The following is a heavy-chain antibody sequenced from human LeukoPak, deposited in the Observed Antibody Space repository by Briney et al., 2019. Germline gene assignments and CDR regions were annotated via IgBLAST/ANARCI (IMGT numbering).Heavy chain of an antibody. J-gene: IGHJ4*02. CDR1: GGSISSYY. D-gene: IGHD6-13*01. CDR2: IYYSGNT. V-gene: IGHV4-59*08. Sequence: SETLSLTCTVSGGSISSYYWTWIRQPPGKGLEWIGYIYYSGNTNYNPSLKSRVTISLDTSRNQFSLKLSSVTAADTAVYFCARRARATAGGDYFDYWGQGTLVTVSS. CDR3: ARRARATAGGDYFDY.